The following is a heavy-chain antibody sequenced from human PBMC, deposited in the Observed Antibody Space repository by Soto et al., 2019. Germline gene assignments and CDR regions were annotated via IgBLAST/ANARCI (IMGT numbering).Heavy chain of an antibody. D-gene: IGHD3-3*01. V-gene: IGHV3-21*01. Sequence: EVQLVESGGGLVKPGGSLRLSCAASGFTFSSYSMNWVRQAPGKGLEWVSSISSSSSYIYYADSVKGRFTSSRDNAKNALYLEMKSVSAEDTAVYYCARGGVVQITGYMDVWGKGTTVTVSS. J-gene: IGHJ6*03. CDR3: ARGGVVQITGYMDV. CDR2: ISSSSSYI. CDR1: GFTFSSYS.